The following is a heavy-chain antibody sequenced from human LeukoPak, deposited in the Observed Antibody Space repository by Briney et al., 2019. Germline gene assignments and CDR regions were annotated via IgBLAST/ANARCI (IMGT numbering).Heavy chain of an antibody. CDR3: AKFVAAADPFDY. V-gene: IGHV3-30*18. D-gene: IGHD6-13*01. J-gene: IGHJ4*02. Sequence: GGSLRLSCAASGFTFSSYGMHWVRQAPGKGLEWVAVISYDGSNKYYADSVKGRFTISRDNSKNTLYLQMNSLRAEDTAVYYCAKFVAAADPFDYWGQGTLVTVSS. CDR1: GFTFSSYG. CDR2: ISYDGSNK.